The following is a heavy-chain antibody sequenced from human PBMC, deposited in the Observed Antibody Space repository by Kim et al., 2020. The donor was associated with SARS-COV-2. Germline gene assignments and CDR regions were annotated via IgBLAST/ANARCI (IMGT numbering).Heavy chain of an antibody. CDR1: GYTFTSYY. J-gene: IGHJ5*02. CDR3: AGDFGDTAMVTVWFDP. Sequence: ASVKVSCKASGYTFTSYYMHWVRQAPGQGLEWMGIINPSGGSTSYAQKFQGRVTMTRDTSTSTVYMELSSLRSEDTAVYYCAGDFGDTAMVTVWFDPWGQGTLVTVSS. CDR2: INPSGGST. D-gene: IGHD5-18*01. V-gene: IGHV1-46*01.